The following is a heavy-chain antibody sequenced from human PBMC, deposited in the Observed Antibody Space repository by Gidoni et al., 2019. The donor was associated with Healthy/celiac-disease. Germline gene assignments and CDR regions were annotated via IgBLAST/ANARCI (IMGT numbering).Heavy chain of an antibody. CDR1: GGSFSGYS. V-gene: IGHV4-34*01. D-gene: IGHD3-9*01. Sequence: QVPLQPCGAGLLTPSETLSLTCAVYGGSFSGYSCNWIRQPPGTGLEWLWEIKQSGRTNYNPSFKSLVTISGDTAKNQFSLKLSSATAADTAVYYCARAGPYYDIFTRYYTVHHYYYYGMDVWGQGTTVTVPS. CDR3: ARAGPYYDIFTRYYTVHHYYYYGMDV. J-gene: IGHJ6*02. CDR2: IKQSGRT.